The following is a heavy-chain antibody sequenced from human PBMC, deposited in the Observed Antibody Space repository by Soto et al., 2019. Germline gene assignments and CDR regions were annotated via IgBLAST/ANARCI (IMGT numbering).Heavy chain of an antibody. V-gene: IGHV4-39*01. D-gene: IGHD4-4*01. CDR2: IYYSGST. CDR3: ARLQTKNYYYYSGMDV. Sequence: PSETLSLTCTVSGGSISSSSYYWGWIRRPPGKGLEWIGSIYYSGSTYYNPSLKSRVTISVDTSKNQFSLKLSSVTAADTAVYYCARLQTKNYYYYSGMDVWGQGTTVTVSS. J-gene: IGHJ6*02. CDR1: GGSISSSSYY.